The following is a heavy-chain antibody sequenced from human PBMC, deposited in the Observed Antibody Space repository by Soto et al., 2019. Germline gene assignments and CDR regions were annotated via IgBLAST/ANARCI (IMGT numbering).Heavy chain of an antibody. Sequence: QVQLQESGPGLVKPSETLSLTCTVSGGSSSSSHCSWIRQAHGKGLAWIGYTSNSAHTIYNPSLRSRVTIAASTSKNQFSLRLSSVTAAATSLYFCARLFRDVYNAVEYWGQGALVTVSS. D-gene: IGHD1-1*01. J-gene: IGHJ4*02. CDR1: GGSSSSSH. V-gene: IGHV4-59*08. CDR3: ARLFRDVYNAVEY. CDR2: TSNSAHT.